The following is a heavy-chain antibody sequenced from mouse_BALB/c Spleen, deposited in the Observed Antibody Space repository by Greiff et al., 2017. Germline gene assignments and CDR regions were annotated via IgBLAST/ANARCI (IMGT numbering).Heavy chain of an antibody. V-gene: IGHV2-4-1*01. J-gene: IGHJ3*01. CDR1: GFSLTSYG. CDR2: IWSGGST. D-gene: IGHD2-14*01. Sequence: VQRVESGPGLVQPSQSLSITCTVSGFSLTSYGVHWVRQSPGKGLEWLGVIWSGGSTDYNAAFISRLSISKDNSKSQVFFKMNSLQADDTAIYYCASHYRYDDWFAYWGQGTLVTVSA. CDR3: ASHYRYDDWFAY.